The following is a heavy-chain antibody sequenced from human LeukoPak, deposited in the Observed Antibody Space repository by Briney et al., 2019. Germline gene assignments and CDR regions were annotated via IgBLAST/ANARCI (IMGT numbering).Heavy chain of an antibody. CDR1: GFTFSNYW. D-gene: IGHD6-19*01. J-gene: IGHJ4*02. CDR3: AGGTGWIIDN. Sequence: PGGSLRLSCAASGFTFSNYWMSWVRQAPGKGLEWVANIKQDGSDKYYVDSVKGRFTISRDNAKKSLYLQMDSLRAEDTAIYYCAGGTGWIIDNWGQGTLVTVSS. CDR2: IKQDGSDK. V-gene: IGHV3-7*01.